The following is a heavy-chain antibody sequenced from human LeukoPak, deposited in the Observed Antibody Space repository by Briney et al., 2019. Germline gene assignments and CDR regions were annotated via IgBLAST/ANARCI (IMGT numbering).Heavy chain of an antibody. CDR1: GFTFSDYY. J-gene: IGHJ4*02. CDR3: AKATGNLGN. Sequence: GGSLRLSCAASGFTFSDYYMSWIRQAPGKGLEWASTISNSDGKTYYADSVKGRFTISRDNSKNTLYVQMNSLTAEDTAIYYCAKATGNLGNWGQGTLVTVSS. D-gene: IGHD1-1*01. CDR2: ISNSDGKT. V-gene: IGHV3-23*01.